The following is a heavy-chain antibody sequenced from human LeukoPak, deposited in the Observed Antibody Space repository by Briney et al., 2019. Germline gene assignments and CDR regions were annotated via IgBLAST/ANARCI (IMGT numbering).Heavy chain of an antibody. J-gene: IGHJ4*02. CDR2: ISGSGGST. V-gene: IGHV3-23*01. Sequence: GTLRLSCAASGFTFSSYGMSWVRQAPGKGLEWVSAISGSGGSTYYADSVKGRFTISRDNSKNTLYLQMNSLRAEDTAVYYCAKLGGITMVRGVTHFDYWGQGTLATVSS. CDR3: AKLGGITMVRGVTHFDY. CDR1: GFTFSSYG. D-gene: IGHD3-10*01.